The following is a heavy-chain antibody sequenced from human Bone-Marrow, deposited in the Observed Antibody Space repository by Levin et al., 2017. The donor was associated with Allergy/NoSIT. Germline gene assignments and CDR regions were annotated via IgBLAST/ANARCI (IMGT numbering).Heavy chain of an antibody. V-gene: IGHV4-61*09. CDR1: GVSITSGSYY. CDR3: ARVLQYSYYYTDV. J-gene: IGHJ6*03. Sequence: SQTLSLTCTVSGVSITSGSYYWSWIRQPAGKGLEWIGHSYTSGNITYNPSLKSRVTISLDTSKNQFSLKLRSVTAADTAVYYCARVLQYSYYYTDVGGKGTMVTVSS. D-gene: IGHD2-21*01. CDR2: SYTSGNI.